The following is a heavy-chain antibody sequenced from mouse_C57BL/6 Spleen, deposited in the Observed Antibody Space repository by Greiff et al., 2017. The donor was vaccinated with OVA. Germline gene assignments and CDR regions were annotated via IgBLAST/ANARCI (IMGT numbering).Heavy chain of an antibody. CDR3: ARGDYGYDGWYFDV. CDR2: IYPGSGNT. D-gene: IGHD2-2*01. V-gene: IGHV1-76*01. J-gene: IGHJ1*03. Sequence: QVQLQESGAELVRPGASVKLSCKASGYTFTDYYINWVKQRPGQGLEWIARIYPGSGNTYYNEKFKGKATLTAEKSSSTAYMQLSSLTSEDSAVYFCARGDYGYDGWYFDVWGTGTTVTVSS. CDR1: GYTFTDYY.